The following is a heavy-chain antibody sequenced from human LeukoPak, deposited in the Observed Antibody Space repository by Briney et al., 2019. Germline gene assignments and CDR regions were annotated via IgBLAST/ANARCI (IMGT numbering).Heavy chain of an antibody. D-gene: IGHD6-13*01. J-gene: IGHJ4*02. V-gene: IGHV3-7*01. CDR1: GFTFSTYW. CDR3: TREAAAGIDY. CDR2: IKQDGSEK. Sequence: GGSLRLSCAASGFTFSTYWMSWVRQAPGKGLEWVDNIKQDGSEKYYLDSVKGRYTISRDNAKNSLYLQMNSLRAEDTAVYFCTREAAAGIDYWGQGTLVTVSS.